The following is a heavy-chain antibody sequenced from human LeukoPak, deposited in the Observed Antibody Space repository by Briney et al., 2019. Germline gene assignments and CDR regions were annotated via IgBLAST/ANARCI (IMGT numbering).Heavy chain of an antibody. V-gene: IGHV3-30*02. CDR3: AKEGGNYEFVY. Sequence: PGGSLRLSCAASGFTFSSYDMHWVRQAPGKGLEWVVFIPYDGSNNYYTDSVKGRFTISRDNSKNTLYLQMNSLRAEDTALYYCAKEGGNYEFVYCGQGTLVTVSA. CDR1: GFTFSSYD. D-gene: IGHD4-11*01. J-gene: IGHJ4*02. CDR2: IPYDGSNN.